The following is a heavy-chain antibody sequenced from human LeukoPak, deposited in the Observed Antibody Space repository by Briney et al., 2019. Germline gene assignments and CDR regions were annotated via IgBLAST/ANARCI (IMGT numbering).Heavy chain of an antibody. CDR3: ARVGPYYYDSSGPATDY. CDR1: GFAFSDYY. D-gene: IGHD3-22*01. Sequence: LRLSCAASGFAFSDYYWSWIRQPPGKGLEWIGEINHSGSTNYNPSLKSRVTISVDTSKNQFSLKLSSVTAADTAVYYCARVGPYYYDSSGPATDYWGQGTLVTVSS. J-gene: IGHJ4*02. CDR2: INHSGST. V-gene: IGHV4-34*01.